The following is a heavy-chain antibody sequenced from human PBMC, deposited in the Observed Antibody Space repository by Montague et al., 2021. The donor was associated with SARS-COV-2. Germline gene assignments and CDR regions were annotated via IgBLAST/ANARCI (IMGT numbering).Heavy chain of an antibody. CDR2: IDYSGST. J-gene: IGHJ3*02. D-gene: IGHD6-19*01. V-gene: IGHV4-31*03. CDR1: GGSINSGGYY. CDR3: ARVHFVSSGWYPDAFDI. Sequence: TLSLTCTASGGSINSGGYYWSWIRQHPGKGLEWIGYIDYSGSTYYXPSLKSRLTISVDASKNQFSLKLSSVTAADTAVYYCARVHFVSSGWYPDAFDIWGQGTMVTVSS.